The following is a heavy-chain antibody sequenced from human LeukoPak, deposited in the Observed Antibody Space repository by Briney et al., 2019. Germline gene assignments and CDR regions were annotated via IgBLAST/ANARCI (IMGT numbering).Heavy chain of an antibody. CDR1: GYRFSTYW. Sequence: GESLKISCKGSGYRFSTYWIGWVRQMPGNGLEWMGIIYPGDSETRYSAYFQGQGTMSADKSISTAYLQWSSRKASDTAMFYCARQSIRSDAFDIWGQGTMVTVYS. J-gene: IGHJ3*02. CDR2: IYPGDSET. D-gene: IGHD3-3*02. V-gene: IGHV5-51*01. CDR3: ARQSIRSDAFDI.